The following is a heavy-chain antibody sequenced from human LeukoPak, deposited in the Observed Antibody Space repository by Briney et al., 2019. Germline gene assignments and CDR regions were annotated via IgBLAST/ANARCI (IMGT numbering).Heavy chain of an antibody. D-gene: IGHD4-11*01. J-gene: IGHJ4*02. CDR1: GGSISSSSYY. V-gene: IGHV4-39*02. CDR3: AKDAQRGFDYSNSLEH. Sequence: PSETLSLTCTVSGGSISSSSYYWGWIRQPPGKGLEWIGSIYYSGSTYYNPSLKSRVTISVDTSKNQFSLKLSSVTAADTAVYYCAKDAQRGFDYSNSLEHWGQGSLVTVSS. CDR2: IYYSGST.